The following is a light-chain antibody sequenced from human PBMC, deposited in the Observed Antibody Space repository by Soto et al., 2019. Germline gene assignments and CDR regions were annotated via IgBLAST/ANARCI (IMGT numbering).Light chain of an antibody. V-gene: IGLV1-44*01. CDR3: AGWDGSLKGSV. CDR2: ENN. CDR1: ASNIGRDP. Sequence: QSVLTQPPSSSGAPGQRVTISCSGSASNIGRDPVNWYQQVPETAPKLLIYENNHRPSGVPDRFSGSKSGTSASLVISGLQSEDEAEYFCAGWDGSLKGSVYGTGTKVAV. J-gene: IGLJ1*01.